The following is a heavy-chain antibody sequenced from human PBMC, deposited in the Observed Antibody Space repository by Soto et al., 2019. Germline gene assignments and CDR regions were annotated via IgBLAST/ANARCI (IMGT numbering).Heavy chain of an antibody. CDR1: GFTFSNAW. J-gene: IGHJ4*02. D-gene: IGHD5-18*01. Sequence: GGSLRLSCAASGFTFSNAWMSWVRQAPGKGLEWVGRIKSKTDGGTTDYAAPVKGRFTISRDDSKNTLYLQMNSLKTEDTTVYCCTTEGVDTAIDYWGQGTLVTVSS. CDR3: TTEGVDTAIDY. V-gene: IGHV3-15*01. CDR2: IKSKTDGGTT.